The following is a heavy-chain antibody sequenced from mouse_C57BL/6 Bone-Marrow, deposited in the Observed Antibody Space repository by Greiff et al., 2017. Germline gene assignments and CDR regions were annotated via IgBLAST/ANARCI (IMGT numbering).Heavy chain of an antibody. CDR3: ARPWVFAY. CDR2: IYPRSGNT. V-gene: IGHV1-81*01. Sequence: VQLQQSGAELARPGASVKLSCKASGYTFTSYGISWVKQRTGQGLEWIGEIYPRSGNTYYNEKFQGKATLTADKSSSTAYMELRSLTSEDSAVYFCARPWVFAYWGQGTLVTVSA. J-gene: IGHJ3*01. CDR1: GYTFTSYG.